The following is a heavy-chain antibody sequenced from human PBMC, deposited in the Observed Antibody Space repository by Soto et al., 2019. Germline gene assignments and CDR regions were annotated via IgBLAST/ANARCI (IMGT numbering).Heavy chain of an antibody. V-gene: IGHV4-59*01. CDR3: ARVYGGSFDY. CDR2: IYYSGST. Sequence: SETLSLTCTVSGGSISSYYWSWIRQPPGKGLEWIGYIYYSGSTNYNPSLKSRVTISVDTSKNQFSLKLSSVTAADMAVYYCARVYGGSFDYWGQGTLVTVSS. J-gene: IGHJ4*02. D-gene: IGHD2-15*01. CDR1: GGSISSYY.